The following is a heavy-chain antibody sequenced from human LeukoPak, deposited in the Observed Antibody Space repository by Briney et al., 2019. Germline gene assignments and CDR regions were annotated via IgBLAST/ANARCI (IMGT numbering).Heavy chain of an antibody. D-gene: IGHD3-10*01. V-gene: IGHV4-39*07. J-gene: IGHJ5*02. CDR2: IYYSGST. CDR3: AKSVRGVSSWFDP. CDR1: GVSISSSSYY. Sequence: SETLSLTCTVSGVSISSSSYYWGWIRQPPGKGLEWIGSIYYSGSTYYNPSLKSRVTISVDTSKNQFSLKLSSVTAADTAVYYCAKSVRGVSSWFDPWGQGTLVTVSS.